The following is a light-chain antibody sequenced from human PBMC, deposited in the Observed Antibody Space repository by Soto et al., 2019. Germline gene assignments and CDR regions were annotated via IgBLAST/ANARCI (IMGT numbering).Light chain of an antibody. Sequence: QSVLTQPPSVSGSPGQSVTISCTGTSSDVGSYDRVSWYQQPPGTAPKLMIYGVSNRPSGVPDRFSGSKSGNTASLTISGLQAEDEADYYCNSYTSTSTWLFGGGTKVTVL. CDR3: NSYTSTSTWL. V-gene: IGLV2-18*02. J-gene: IGLJ3*02. CDR2: GVS. CDR1: SSDVGSYDR.